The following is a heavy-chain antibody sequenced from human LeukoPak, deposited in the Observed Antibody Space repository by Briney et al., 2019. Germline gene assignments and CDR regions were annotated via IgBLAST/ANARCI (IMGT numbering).Heavy chain of an antibody. CDR2: ISSSSSTI. V-gene: IGHV3-48*01. CDR3: AKVGYTYYDFWSGYSYDY. J-gene: IGHJ4*02. Sequence: GGSLRLSCAASGFTVSSNYMSWVRQAPGKGLEWVSYISSSSSTIYYADSVKGRFTISRDNAKNSLYLQMNSLRAEDTAVYYCAKVGYTYYDFWSGYSYDYWGQGTLVTVSS. D-gene: IGHD3-3*01. CDR1: GFTVSSNY.